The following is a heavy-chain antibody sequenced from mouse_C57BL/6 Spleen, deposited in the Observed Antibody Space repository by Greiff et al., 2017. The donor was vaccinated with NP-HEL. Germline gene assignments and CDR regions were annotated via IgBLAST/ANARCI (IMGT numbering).Heavy chain of an antibody. CDR1: GFTFSSYG. J-gene: IGHJ1*03. D-gene: IGHD1-1*01. Sequence: EVHLVESGGDLVKPGGSLKLSCAASGFTFSSYGMSWVGQTPDKRLEWVATLSSGGSYTYYPDSVNGRFTISRDNAKNTLYLQMSSLKSEDTAMYDCARHETTVVAHWYFDVWGTGTTVTVSS. CDR3: ARHETTVVAHWYFDV. CDR2: LSSGGSYT. V-gene: IGHV5-6*01.